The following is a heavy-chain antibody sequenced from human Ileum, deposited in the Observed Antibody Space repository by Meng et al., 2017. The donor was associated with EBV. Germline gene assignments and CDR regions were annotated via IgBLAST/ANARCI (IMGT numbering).Heavy chain of an antibody. D-gene: IGHD2-8*01. Sequence: QRQRREPHPVLVHSSGTHSLTSVVSGDPMTNTTWWTWVRPPPGKGLEWIGEIYHSGSTNYNPSLQSRATISVDMSKKQFSLKLRSVTAADTAVYYCARTGVGLAFDYWGLGTLVTVSS. CDR2: IYHSGST. V-gene: IGHV4-4*02. J-gene: IGHJ4*02. CDR3: ARTGVGLAFDY. CDR1: GDPMTNTTW.